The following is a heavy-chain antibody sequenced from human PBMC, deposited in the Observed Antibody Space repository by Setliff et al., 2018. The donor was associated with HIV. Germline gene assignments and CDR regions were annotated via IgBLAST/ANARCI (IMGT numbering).Heavy chain of an antibody. D-gene: IGHD5-12*01. CDR1: GESFSGYY. V-gene: IGHV4-34*01. CDR3: ARGVIETDYDYVDIYYYNYMDV. J-gene: IGHJ6*03. Sequence: PSETLSLTCAVYGESFSGYYWNWIRQPPGKGLEWIGEINHRGTTKYNPSLKSRVTISVDTSKKHFSLRLTSVTAADTAVYFCARGVIETDYDYVDIYYYNYMDVWGKGTTVTVSS. CDR2: INHRGTT.